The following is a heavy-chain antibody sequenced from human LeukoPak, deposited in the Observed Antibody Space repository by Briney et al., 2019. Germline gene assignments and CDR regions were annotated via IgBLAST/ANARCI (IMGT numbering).Heavy chain of an antibody. D-gene: IGHD6-13*01. CDR3: VRTWGSGYSAPPGD. CDR1: GFTFSSYA. Sequence: GSLRLSCAASGFTFSSYAMQWVRQAPGKGLEWVALISYDGNNKYYADSVKGRFTISRDNSKNTLYLQMNSLGAEDTAVYYCVRTWGSGYSAPPGDWGQGSLVTVSS. CDR2: ISYDGNNK. V-gene: IGHV3-30-3*01. J-gene: IGHJ4*02.